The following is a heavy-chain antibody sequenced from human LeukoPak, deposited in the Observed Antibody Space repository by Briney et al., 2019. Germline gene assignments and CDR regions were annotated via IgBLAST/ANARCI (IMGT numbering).Heavy chain of an antibody. CDR2: IYSGGGT. Sequence: GGSLRLSCAASGFTLDDYAMHWVRQAPGKGLEWVSVIYSGGGTYYPDSVRGRFTISRDNSKNTLYLQMNSLRAEDTAVYYCASNGYPSGWFDPWGQGTLVTVSS. D-gene: IGHD2-8*01. CDR1: GFTLDDYA. V-gene: IGHV3-53*01. J-gene: IGHJ5*02. CDR3: ASNGYPSGWFDP.